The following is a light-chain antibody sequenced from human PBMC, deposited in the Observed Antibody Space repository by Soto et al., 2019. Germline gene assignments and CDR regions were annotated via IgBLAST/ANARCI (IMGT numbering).Light chain of an antibody. CDR2: AAS. Sequence: DIQMTQSPSSLSASVGDRVTITCRASQGIRNDLGWYQQKPGKAPKRLIYAASILRSGVPSRFSGSGFATDFTLTITNLQPADFATYYCLQLNSYPLTFGGGTKVDIK. CDR1: QGIRND. J-gene: IGKJ4*01. V-gene: IGKV1-17*02. CDR3: LQLNSYPLT.